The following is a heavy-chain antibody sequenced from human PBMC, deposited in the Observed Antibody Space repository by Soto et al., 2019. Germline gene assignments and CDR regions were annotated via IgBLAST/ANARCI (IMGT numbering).Heavy chain of an antibody. D-gene: IGHD2-8*02. J-gene: IGHJ6*02. CDR3: ARGTGRGWYYYYGMDV. V-gene: IGHV4-34*01. Sequence: KASETLSLTCAVYGGSFSGYYWSWIRQPPGKGLEWIGEINHSGSTNYNPSLKSRVTIPVDTSKNQFSLKLSSVTAADTAVYYCARGTGRGWYYYYGMDVWGQGTTVTSP. CDR2: INHSGST. CDR1: GGSFSGYY.